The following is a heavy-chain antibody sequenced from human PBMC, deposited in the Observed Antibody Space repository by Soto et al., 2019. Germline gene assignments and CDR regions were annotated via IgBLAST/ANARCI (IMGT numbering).Heavy chain of an antibody. J-gene: IGHJ4*02. CDR1: GYTFTSYD. CDR3: AREVTGYSSN. Sequence: QVQLVQSGAEVKKPGASVKVSCKASGYTFTSYDINWVRQATGQGLEWMGWMNHNRGNTGYAQKCKGRVTMTRNTAISKSYMELSSLRCEDTAVYYCAREVTGYSSNWGQGTLVTVSS. CDR2: MNHNRGNT. D-gene: IGHD6-13*01. V-gene: IGHV1-8*01.